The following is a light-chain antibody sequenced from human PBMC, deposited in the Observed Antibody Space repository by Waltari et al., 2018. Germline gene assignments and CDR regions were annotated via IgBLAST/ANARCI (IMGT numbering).Light chain of an antibody. J-gene: IGLJ2*01. CDR3: QVWDRTNKYFV. CDR1: NIGGET. CDR2: DDS. V-gene: IGLV3-21*02. Sequence: SYVLTQPPSVSVAPGQTARITCGGNNIGGETVNWYQQKPGQAPILVVYDDSDRPSGVPERFSGSKSGNTATLTISRVEAGDEAAYHCQVWDRTNKYFVFGGGTKMTVL.